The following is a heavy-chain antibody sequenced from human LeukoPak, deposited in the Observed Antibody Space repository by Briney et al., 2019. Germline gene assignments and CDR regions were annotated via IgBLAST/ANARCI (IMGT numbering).Heavy chain of an antibody. Sequence: QPGGPLRLSCAASGFTFSSYAMSWVRQAPGKGLEWVSAISGSGGSTYYADSVKGRFTISRDNSKNTLYLQMNSLRAEDTAVYYCAKEPTPYSSSSNDYWGQGTLVTVSS. CDR1: GFTFSSYA. V-gene: IGHV3-23*01. CDR2: ISGSGGST. CDR3: AKEPTPYSSSSNDY. J-gene: IGHJ4*02. D-gene: IGHD6-6*01.